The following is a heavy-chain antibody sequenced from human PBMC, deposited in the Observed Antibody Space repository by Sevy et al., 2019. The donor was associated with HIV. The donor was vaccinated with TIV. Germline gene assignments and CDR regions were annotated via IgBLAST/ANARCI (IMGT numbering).Heavy chain of an antibody. CDR3: AKGRGYYYYDVDV. V-gene: IGHV3-43*01. J-gene: IGHJ6*02. CDR2: ISWDGFST. CDR1: ELTFDDYT. Sequence: GGSLRLSRAASELTFDDYTMHWVRQAPGKGLEWVSLISWDGFSTFYADSVKGRFTISRDNTKNSLYLQMNSLRVEGTALYFCAKGRGYYYYDVDVWGQGTMVTVSS. D-gene: IGHD3-10*01.